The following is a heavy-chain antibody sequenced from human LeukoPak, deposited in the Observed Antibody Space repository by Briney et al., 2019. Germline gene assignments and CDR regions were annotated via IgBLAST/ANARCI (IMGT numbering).Heavy chain of an antibody. Sequence: SVKVSCKASGGTFSSYAISWVRQAPGQGLEWMGRIIPILGIANYAQKFQGRVTITADKSTSTAYMELSSLRSEGTAVYYCAVPDMITFGGVIARDAFDIWGQGTMVTVSS. J-gene: IGHJ3*02. V-gene: IGHV1-69*04. CDR1: GGTFSSYA. D-gene: IGHD3-16*02. CDR2: IIPILGIA. CDR3: AVPDMITFGGVIARDAFDI.